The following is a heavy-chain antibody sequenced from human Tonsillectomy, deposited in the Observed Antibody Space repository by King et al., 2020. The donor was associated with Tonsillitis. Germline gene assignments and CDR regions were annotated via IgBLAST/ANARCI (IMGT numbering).Heavy chain of an antibody. V-gene: IGHV3-15*01. CDR1: GFTFSNAW. D-gene: IGHD3-22*01. CDR3: TTLNVRYYYDSSGYHSGGYFDY. CDR2: IKSKTDGGTT. J-gene: IGHJ4*02. Sequence: VQLVESGGGLVKPGGSLRLSCAASGFTFSNAWMSWVRQAPGKGLEWVGRIKSKTDGGTTDYAAPVKGRLTISRDDSKNTLYLQMNSLKTEDTAVYYCTTLNVRYYYDSSGYHSGGYFDYWGKGTLVTVSS.